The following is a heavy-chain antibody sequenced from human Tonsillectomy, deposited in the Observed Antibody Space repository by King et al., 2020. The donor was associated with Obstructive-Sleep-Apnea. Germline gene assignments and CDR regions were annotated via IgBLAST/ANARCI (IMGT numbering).Heavy chain of an antibody. J-gene: IGHJ6*02. CDR1: GFTFDDYG. CDR2: INWSGGST. D-gene: IGHD5-18*01. V-gene: IGHV3-20*01. CDR3: ARNGYSYGYFYYGMDI. Sequence: VQLVESGGGVVRPGGSLRLSCAASGFTFDDYGMSWVRQAPGKGLEWVSGINWSGGSTGYADSVKGRFTISRDSAKNSLYLQMNSLRAEDTALYHCARNGYSYGYFYYGMDIWGQGTTVTVSS.